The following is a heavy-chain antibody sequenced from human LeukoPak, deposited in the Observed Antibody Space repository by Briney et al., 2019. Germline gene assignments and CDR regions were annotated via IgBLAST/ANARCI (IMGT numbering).Heavy chain of an antibody. J-gene: IGHJ5*02. Sequence: PQTLSLTCTVSGGSISSGGYYWSWIRQHPGKGLEWIGYIYYSGSTYYNPSLKSRVTISVDTSKNQFSLKLSSVTAADTAVYYCARVYGSGSYYIPDNWYDPWGQGTLVTVSS. CDR1: GGSISSGGYY. CDR2: IYYSGST. V-gene: IGHV4-31*03. CDR3: ARVYGSGSYYIPDNWYDP. D-gene: IGHD3-10*01.